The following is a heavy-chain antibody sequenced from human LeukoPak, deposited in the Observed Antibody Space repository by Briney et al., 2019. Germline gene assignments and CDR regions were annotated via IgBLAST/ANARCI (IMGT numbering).Heavy chain of an antibody. J-gene: IGHJ5*02. Sequence: PSETLSLTCTVSGYSISSGYYWSWIRQPPGKGLEWIGYIYYSGSTNYNPSLKSRVTISVDTSKNQFSLKLSSVTAADTAVYYCARAAAGTFWFDPWGQGTLVTVSS. CDR2: IYYSGST. D-gene: IGHD6-13*01. CDR3: ARAAAGTFWFDP. V-gene: IGHV4-61*01. CDR1: GYSISSGYY.